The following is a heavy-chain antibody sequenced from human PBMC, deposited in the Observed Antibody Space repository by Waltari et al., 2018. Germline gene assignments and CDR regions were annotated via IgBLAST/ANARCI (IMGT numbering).Heavy chain of an antibody. D-gene: IGHD3-9*01. Sequence: QVHLVESGGVVVQPGGSLRLSCAASGFLFRSPGTHWVRQAPGKGLQWVSVISYDGRNKYYTDSVKGRFTVSRDNSQNTLHLQMNSLAVEDTAVYDCAREGVILKITDRYFDMWGRGTLVTVSS. CDR2: ISYDGRNK. J-gene: IGHJ2*01. V-gene: IGHV3-30*10. CDR1: GFLFRSPG. CDR3: AREGVILKITDRYFDM.